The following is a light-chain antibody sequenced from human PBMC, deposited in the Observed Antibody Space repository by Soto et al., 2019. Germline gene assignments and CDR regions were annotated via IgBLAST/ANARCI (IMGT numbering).Light chain of an antibody. J-gene: IGLJ2*01. CDR2: EVS. Sequence: QSALTQPPSSSGSPGPSVTISCTGSSSDVGGHNHVSSYQQHPGKAPKLMIYEVSKRPSGVPDRFSGSKSVNTASLTVSGLQAEDEADYYCSSYAGSMNLIFGGGTKLTVL. CDR3: SSYAGSMNLI. CDR1: SSDVGGHNH. V-gene: IGLV2-8*01.